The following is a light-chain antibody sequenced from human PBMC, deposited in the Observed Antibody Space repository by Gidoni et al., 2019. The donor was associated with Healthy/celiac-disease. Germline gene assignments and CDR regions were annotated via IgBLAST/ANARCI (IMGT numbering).Light chain of an antibody. CDR3: QQYNNWPPYT. J-gene: IGKJ2*01. Sequence: EIAMTQSPATLSVSPGERATLSCRASQSVSSNLAWYQQKPGQAPRLLIYGASTRATGIPARFSGSGSGTEFTLTISSLQSEDFAVYYCQQYNNWPPYTFGQXTKLGIK. V-gene: IGKV3-15*01. CDR2: GAS. CDR1: QSVSSN.